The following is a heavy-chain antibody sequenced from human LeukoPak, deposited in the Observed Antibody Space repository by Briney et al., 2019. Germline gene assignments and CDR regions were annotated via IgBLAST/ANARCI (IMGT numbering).Heavy chain of an antibody. CDR1: GFTFSSYA. CDR3: AKELRGYSYGLRNNWFDP. Sequence: GGSLRLSCAASGFTFSSYAMSWVRQAPGKGLEWVSAISGSGSRTDYADSVKGRFTISRDNSKNTLYLQMNSLRAEDTAVYYCAKELRGYSYGLRNNWFDPWGQGTLVTVSS. J-gene: IGHJ5*02. CDR2: ISGSGSRT. V-gene: IGHV3-23*01. D-gene: IGHD5-18*01.